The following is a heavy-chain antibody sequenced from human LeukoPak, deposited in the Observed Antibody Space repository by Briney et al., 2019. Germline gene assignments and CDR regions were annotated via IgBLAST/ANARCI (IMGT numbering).Heavy chain of an antibody. CDR3: ARPTTDWFVDY. CDR2: IYYSGST. J-gene: IGHJ4*02. CDR1: GGSFSGYY. D-gene: IGHD3-9*01. V-gene: IGHV4-34*01. Sequence: SETLSLTCAVYGGSFSGYYWSWIRQPPGKGLEWIGSIYYSGSTYYNPSLKSRVTISVDTSKNQFSLKLSSVTAADTAVYYCARPTTDWFVDYWGQGTLVTVSS.